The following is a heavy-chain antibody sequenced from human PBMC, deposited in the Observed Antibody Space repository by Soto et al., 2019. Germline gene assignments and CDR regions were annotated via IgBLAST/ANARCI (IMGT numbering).Heavy chain of an antibody. V-gene: IGHV4-61*08. CDR2: IYYSGST. Sequence: SETLSLTCTVSGGSIRSGGYYWSWIRQHPGKGLEWIGYIYYSGSTNYNPSLKSRVTISVDTSKNQVSLKLSSVTAADTAVYYCARESTGWSYFDYWGQGTLVTVSS. J-gene: IGHJ4*02. CDR3: ARESTGWSYFDY. CDR1: GGSIRSGGYY. D-gene: IGHD6-19*01.